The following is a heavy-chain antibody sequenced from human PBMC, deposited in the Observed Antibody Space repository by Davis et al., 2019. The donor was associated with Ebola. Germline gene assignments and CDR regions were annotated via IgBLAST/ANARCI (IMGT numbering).Heavy chain of an antibody. V-gene: IGHV4-34*01. J-gene: IGHJ4*02. CDR3: ASVGYCSSTSCRDY. D-gene: IGHD2-2*01. Sequence: SETLSLTCAVYGGSFSGYYWSWIRQPPGKGLEWIGEINHSGSTNYNPSLKSRVTISVDKSKNQFSLKLSSVTAADTAVYYCASVGYCSSTSCRDYWGQGTLVTVSS. CDR2: INHSGST. CDR1: GGSFSGYY.